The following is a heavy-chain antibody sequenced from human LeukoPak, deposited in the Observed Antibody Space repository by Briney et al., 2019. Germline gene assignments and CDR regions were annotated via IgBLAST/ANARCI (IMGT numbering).Heavy chain of an antibody. J-gene: IGHJ4*02. D-gene: IGHD3-3*01. Sequence: PSESLSLTCTVSGGSISSYYWSWIRLPPGKGLEWIGYIYYSGSTNYNPSLKSRVTISVDTSKNQFSLKLSSVTAADTAVYYCARVGRLEAHDYWGQGTLVTVSS. CDR2: IYYSGST. CDR3: ARVGRLEAHDY. CDR1: GGSISSYY. V-gene: IGHV4-59*01.